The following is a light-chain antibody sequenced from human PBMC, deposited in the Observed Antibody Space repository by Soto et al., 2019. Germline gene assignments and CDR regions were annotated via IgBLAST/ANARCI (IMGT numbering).Light chain of an antibody. V-gene: IGKV1-5*01. CDR3: QQYNSYSPWT. CDR2: DAS. J-gene: IGKJ1*01. CDR1: QSISSW. Sequence: DIQMTQSPSTLSASVGDRVTITCRASQSISSWLAWYQQKPGKAPKLLIYDASSLESGVPSRFSGSGSGTEFTLTISSLQPADFATDYCQQYNSYSPWTFGQGTKVDI.